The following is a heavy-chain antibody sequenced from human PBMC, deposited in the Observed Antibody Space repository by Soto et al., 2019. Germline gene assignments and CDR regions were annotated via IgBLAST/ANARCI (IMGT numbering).Heavy chain of an antibody. CDR3: ARDIFCGRDSCYSFTFDI. D-gene: IGHD2-15*01. V-gene: IGHV4-39*02. CDR1: GCSISSSSYY. J-gene: IGHJ3*02. Sequence: SETLSLTCTFSGCSISSSSYYWGWIRQPPGKGLEWIGSIFYSGSTYYNPSLKSRVTISVDNAKNSLYLQMNSLRAEDTAVYYCARDIFCGRDSCYSFTFDIWGQGTMVTVSS. CDR2: IFYSGST.